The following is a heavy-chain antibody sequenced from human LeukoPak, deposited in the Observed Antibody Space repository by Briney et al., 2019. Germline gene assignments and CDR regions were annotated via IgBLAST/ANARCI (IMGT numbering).Heavy chain of an antibody. CDR2: TYYRSKWYN. J-gene: IGHJ4*02. CDR3: ARAPRDHSSGWYADPYYFDY. CDR1: GDSVSSNSAA. Sequence: SQTLSLTCAISGDSVSSNSAAWNWIRQSPSRGLEWLGRTYYRSKWYNDYAVSVKSRITINPDTSKNQFSLQLNSVTPEDTAVYYCARAPRDHSSGWYADPYYFDYWGQGTLVTVSS. V-gene: IGHV6-1*01. D-gene: IGHD6-19*01.